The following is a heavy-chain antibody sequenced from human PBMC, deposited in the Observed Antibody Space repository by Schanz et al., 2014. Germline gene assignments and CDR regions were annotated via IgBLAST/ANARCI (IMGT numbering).Heavy chain of an antibody. J-gene: IGHJ4*02. CDR3: ARGYSGYSHFDY. CDR1: GYTFTSYG. V-gene: IGHV7-4-1*02. CDR2: INTNTANP. Sequence: QLVQSGAEVKKPGASVKVSCKASGYTFTSYGISWVRQAPGQGVEWMGWINTNTANPTYAQGFTGRFVYTLDASVPTAYLEISSLKAEDTAVYYCARGYSGYSHFDYWGQGALVTVSS. D-gene: IGHD5-12*01.